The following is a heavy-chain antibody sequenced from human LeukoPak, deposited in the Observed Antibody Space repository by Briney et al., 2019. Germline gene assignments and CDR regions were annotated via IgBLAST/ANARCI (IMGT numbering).Heavy chain of an antibody. V-gene: IGHV4-4*07. CDR1: GGSISSYY. CDR2: IYTSGST. J-gene: IGHJ3*02. Sequence: ASETLSLTRTVSGGSISSYYWSWIRQPAGKGLEWIGRIYTSGSTNYNPSLKSRVTISVDTSKNQFSLKLSSVTAADTAVYYCARVMDSSYYYDSSGYPGDAFDIWGQGTMVTVSS. CDR3: ARVMDSSYYYDSSGYPGDAFDI. D-gene: IGHD3-22*01.